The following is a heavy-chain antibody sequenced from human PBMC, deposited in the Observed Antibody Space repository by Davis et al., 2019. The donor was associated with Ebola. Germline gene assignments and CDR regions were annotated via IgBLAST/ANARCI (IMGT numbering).Heavy chain of an antibody. CDR3: ARESNYYYYGLDV. J-gene: IGHJ6*04. V-gene: IGHV4-59*01. Sequence: PSETLSLTCTVSGGSISSYYWSWIRQPPGKGLEWIGYIYYSGSTNYNPSLKSRVTISVDTSKNQFSLKLSSVTAADTAVYYCARESNYYYYGLDVWGKGTTVTVSS. CDR1: GGSISSYY. CDR2: IYYSGST.